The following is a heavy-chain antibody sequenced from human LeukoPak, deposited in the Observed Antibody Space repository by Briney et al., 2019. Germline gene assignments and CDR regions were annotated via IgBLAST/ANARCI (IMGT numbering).Heavy chain of an antibody. J-gene: IGHJ4*02. Sequence: SETLSLTCTVSGGSISSSSSHWGRLRQPPGQGLEWFGSVYFSSTTFYNPTLNSRLTISVDTSKNQFSLKVRSVTAAATAADYCSTTYGCTSGGYDYWGQGTLVTVSS. D-gene: IGHD5/OR15-5a*01. V-gene: IGHV4-39*01. CDR1: GGSISSSSSH. CDR3: STTYGCTSGGYDY. CDR2: VYFSSTT.